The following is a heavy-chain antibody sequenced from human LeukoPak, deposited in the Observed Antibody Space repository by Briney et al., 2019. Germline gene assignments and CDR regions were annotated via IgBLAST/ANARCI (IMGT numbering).Heavy chain of an antibody. Sequence: SSETLSLTCAVSGASSINGYWWRWVRQPPGKGLEWIGEIYHGWTSNYNPSLKSRVTISVDKSNNLFFLRVTSVTAADTAVYYCARHQVGANTFDYWGQGTLVTVSS. V-gene: IGHV4-4*02. D-gene: IGHD1-26*01. CDR3: ARHQVGANTFDY. CDR2: IYHGWTS. CDR1: GASSINGYW. J-gene: IGHJ4*02.